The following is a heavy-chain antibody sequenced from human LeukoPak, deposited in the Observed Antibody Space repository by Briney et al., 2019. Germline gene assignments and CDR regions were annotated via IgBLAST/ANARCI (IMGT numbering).Heavy chain of an antibody. CDR2: IYYSGST. V-gene: IGHV4-31*03. J-gene: IGHJ6*02. D-gene: IGHD3/OR15-3a*01. CDR1: GGSISSGDYY. CDR3: ARVGRWTRLDIYYYYGMDV. Sequence: SQTLSLTCTVSGGSISSGDYYWSWIRQHPGKGLEWIGYIYYSGSTYYNPSLKSRVTISVDTSKNQLSLKLSSVTAADTAVYYCARVGRWTRLDIYYYYGMDVWGQGTTVTVSS.